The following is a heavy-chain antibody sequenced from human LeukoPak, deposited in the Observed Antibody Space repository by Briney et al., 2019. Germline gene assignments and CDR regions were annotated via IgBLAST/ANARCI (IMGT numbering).Heavy chain of an antibody. Sequence: GGSLRLSCAASGFTFSSYGMHWVRQAPGKGLEWVAFIRYDGSNKYYADSVKGRFTISRDNSKNTLYLQMNSLRAEDTAVYYCAKIDGSSAFYYYYYMDVWGKGTTVTVSS. J-gene: IGHJ6*03. CDR2: IRYDGSNK. CDR1: GFTFSSYG. D-gene: IGHD6-13*01. V-gene: IGHV3-30*02. CDR3: AKIDGSSAFYYYYYMDV.